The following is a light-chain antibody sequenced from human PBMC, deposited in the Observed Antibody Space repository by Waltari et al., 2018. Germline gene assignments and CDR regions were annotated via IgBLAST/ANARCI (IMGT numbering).Light chain of an antibody. CDR3: LQHRTYPWT. Sequence: VTIPGRASQGISNNLAWFQQRPGTVPKRLIYSASRLESGVPSRFSGSGSGTEFTLTISSLQPEDVATYYCLQHRTYPWTFGQGTKVEIK. CDR1: QGISNN. CDR2: SAS. J-gene: IGKJ1*01. V-gene: IGKV1-17*03.